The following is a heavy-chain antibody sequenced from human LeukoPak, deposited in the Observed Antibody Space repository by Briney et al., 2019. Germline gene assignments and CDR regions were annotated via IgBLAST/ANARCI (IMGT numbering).Heavy chain of an antibody. CDR3: ARQLKGGAKGFPHDAFDI. Sequence: PGASLKISCKCSGYIFTSYWIGWVRQLPGKGLEWMGIIYLGDSDTRYSPSFQGQVTISADKSISTAYLQWSSLKASDTAMYYCARQLKGGAKGFPHDAFDIWGQGTMVTVSS. D-gene: IGHD1-26*01. CDR1: GYIFTSYW. V-gene: IGHV5-51*01. J-gene: IGHJ3*02. CDR2: IYLGDSDT.